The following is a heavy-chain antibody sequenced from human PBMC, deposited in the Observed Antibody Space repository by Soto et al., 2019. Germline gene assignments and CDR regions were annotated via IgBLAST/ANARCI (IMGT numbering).Heavy chain of an antibody. D-gene: IGHD3-16*02. CDR3: ARDSPVWGSYRYHAFDI. CDR2: IYYSGST. Sequence: QVQLQESGPGLVKPSQTMSLTCTVSGGSISSGGYYWSWIRQHPGKGLEWIGYIYYSGSTYYNPSLKSRVTISVDTSKNQFSLKLSSVTAADTAVYYCARDSPVWGSYRYHAFDIWGQGTMVTVSS. J-gene: IGHJ3*02. CDR1: GGSISSGGYY. V-gene: IGHV4-31*03.